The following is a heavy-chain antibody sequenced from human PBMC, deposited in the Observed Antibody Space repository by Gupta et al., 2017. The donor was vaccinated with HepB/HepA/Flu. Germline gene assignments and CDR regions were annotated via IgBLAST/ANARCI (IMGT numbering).Heavy chain of an antibody. V-gene: IGHV1-46*01. CDR3: ARGNTCGGDCPRNWFDP. J-gene: IGHJ5*02. CDR1: GYNFPRYY. CDR2: INPSGGST. Sequence: QVQLVQSGAGVKKPGASVKVSCKASGYNFPRYYLHWVPQAPGQGLEWMGIINPSGGSTSYAQKFQGRVTMTRDTSTSTVYMELSSLRSEDTAVYYCARGNTCGGDCPRNWFDPWGQGTLVTVSS. D-gene: IGHD2-21*01.